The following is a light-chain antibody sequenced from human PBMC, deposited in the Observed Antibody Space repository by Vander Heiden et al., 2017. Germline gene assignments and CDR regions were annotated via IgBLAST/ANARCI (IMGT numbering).Light chain of an antibody. CDR2: EDS. Sequence: NFRLTQPHSVSESPGKTVIISCTRSGGSIADSSVHWYQQRPGDSPKTVIWEDSHRASGVPGRFSGSVDHSSNSASLTISGLRTEDEAADYCQSYGSASGVFGGGTKLTVL. CDR3: QSYGSASGV. J-gene: IGLJ3*02. V-gene: IGLV6-57*01. CDR1: GGSIADSS.